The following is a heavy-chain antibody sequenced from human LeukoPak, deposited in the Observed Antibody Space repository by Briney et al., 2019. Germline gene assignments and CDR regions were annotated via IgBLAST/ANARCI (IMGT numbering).Heavy chain of an antibody. V-gene: IGHV3-21*01. Sequence: AGGSPRLSCAASGFTFSSYSMNWVRQAPGKGLEWVSSISSSSSYIYYADSVKGRFTISRDNAKNSLYLQMNSLRAEDTAVYYCAKFIAAPFYFDYWGQGTLVTVSS. CDR2: ISSSSSYI. D-gene: IGHD6-13*01. J-gene: IGHJ4*02. CDR3: AKFIAAPFYFDY. CDR1: GFTFSSYS.